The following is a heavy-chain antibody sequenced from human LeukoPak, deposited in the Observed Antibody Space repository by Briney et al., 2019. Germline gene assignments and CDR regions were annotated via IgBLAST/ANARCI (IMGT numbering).Heavy chain of an antibody. CDR3: ARENFNYYGAGSYLY. Sequence: GASVKVSCKASGYPFSGYDIHWVRQGPGQGLEGLGWINPETGATKYAQRFEGRVPLPRDQSVHTVHMELSGLRSDDSAVYYCARENFNYYGAGSYLYWGQGSQVTVSS. J-gene: IGHJ4*02. CDR2: INPETGAT. D-gene: IGHD3-10*01. V-gene: IGHV1-2*02. CDR1: GYPFSGYD.